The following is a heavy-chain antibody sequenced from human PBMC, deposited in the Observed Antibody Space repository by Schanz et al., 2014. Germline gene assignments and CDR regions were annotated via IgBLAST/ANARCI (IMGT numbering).Heavy chain of an antibody. D-gene: IGHD2-15*01. V-gene: IGHV3-23*04. Sequence: EVQLVESGGGLVQPGGSLRLSCAASGFTFTTNAMSWVRQPPGKGLEWVSAISGNGGSTYFADSVKGRFTISRDNSDXTLFLQMNSTRAADXAVYYCAKVREWWPYYFDYWGQGTLVTVSS. CDR2: ISGNGGST. J-gene: IGHJ4*02. CDR3: AKVREWWPYYFDY. CDR1: GFTFTTNA.